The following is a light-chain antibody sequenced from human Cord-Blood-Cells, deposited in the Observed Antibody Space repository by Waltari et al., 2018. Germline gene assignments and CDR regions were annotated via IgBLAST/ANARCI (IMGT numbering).Light chain of an antibody. Sequence: QSALTQPASVSGSPGQSIPISCTGTSSDVGGFIYVSSYQQHPGKAPKLMIYDVSNRPSGVSNRFSGSKSGNTASLTISGLQAEDEADYYCSSYTSSSTLVVFGGGTKLTVL. V-gene: IGLV2-14*01. CDR2: DVS. CDR3: SSYTSSSTLVV. CDR1: SSDVGGFIY. J-gene: IGLJ2*01.